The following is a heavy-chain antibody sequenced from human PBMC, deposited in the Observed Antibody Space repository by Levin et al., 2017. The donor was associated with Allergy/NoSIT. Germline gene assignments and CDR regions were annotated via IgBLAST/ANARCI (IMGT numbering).Heavy chain of an antibody. Sequence: PGGSLRLSCAASGFTFSSYGMHWVRQAPGKGLEWVAVISYDGSNKYYADSVKGRFTISRDNSKNTLYLQMNSLRVEDTAVYYCAKDEGFWSGYYPDYWGQGTLVTVSS. CDR2: ISYDGSNK. CDR1: GFTFSSYG. J-gene: IGHJ4*02. D-gene: IGHD3-3*01. CDR3: AKDEGFWSGYYPDY. V-gene: IGHV3-30*18.